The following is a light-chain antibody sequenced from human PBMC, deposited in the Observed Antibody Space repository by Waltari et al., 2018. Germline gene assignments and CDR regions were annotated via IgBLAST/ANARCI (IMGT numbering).Light chain of an antibody. Sequence: IQLTQSPSSLSADCGDRLTIPCRASQGIGSDLAWYQQKPGKAPNLLIYAATTLQSGVPSRFSGSGSGTDFTLTISSLQPEDFATYYCLQLSDDPRTFGQGTKVEIK. V-gene: IGKV1-9*01. J-gene: IGKJ1*01. CDR2: AAT. CDR1: QGIGSD. CDR3: LQLSDDPRT.